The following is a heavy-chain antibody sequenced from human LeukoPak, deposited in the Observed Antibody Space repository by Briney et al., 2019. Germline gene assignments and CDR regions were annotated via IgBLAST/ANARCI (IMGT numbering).Heavy chain of an antibody. Sequence: GESLKISCKGSGYSFTSYWIGWARQMPGKGLEWMGIIYPGDSDTRYSPSFQGQVTISADKSISTAYLQWSSLKASDTAMYYCARHLDSSGYYYPYNWFDPWGQGTLVTVSS. V-gene: IGHV5-51*01. CDR3: ARHLDSSGYYYPYNWFDP. CDR2: IYPGDSDT. D-gene: IGHD3-22*01. CDR1: GYSFTSYW. J-gene: IGHJ5*02.